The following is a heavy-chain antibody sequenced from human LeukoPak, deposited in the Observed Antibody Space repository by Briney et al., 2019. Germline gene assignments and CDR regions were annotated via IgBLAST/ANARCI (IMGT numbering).Heavy chain of an antibody. D-gene: IGHD2-2*01. CDR2: ISGSGGST. Sequence: GGSLRLSCAASGFTFSSYAMSWVRQAPGKGLEWVSAISGSGGSTYYADSVKGRFTISRDNSKNTLYLQMNSLRAEDTAVYYCATLYERYCSSTSCSSPDYWGQGTLVTVSS. CDR1: GFTFSSYA. CDR3: ATLYERYCSSTSCSSPDY. V-gene: IGHV3-23*01. J-gene: IGHJ4*02.